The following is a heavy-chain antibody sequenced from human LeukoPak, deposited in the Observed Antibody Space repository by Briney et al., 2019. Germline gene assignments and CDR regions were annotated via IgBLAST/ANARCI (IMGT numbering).Heavy chain of an antibody. Sequence: GASVKVSCKASGYTFTSYDINWGRQATGQGLEWMGWMNPNSGNTGYAQKFQGRVPMPRNTSISTAYMELSSLRSEDTAVYYCARGRIVATSTSLAIYWGQGTLVTVSS. D-gene: IGHD5-12*01. J-gene: IGHJ4*02. CDR3: ARGRIVATSTSLAIY. CDR2: MNPNSGNT. V-gene: IGHV1-8*01. CDR1: GYTFTSYD.